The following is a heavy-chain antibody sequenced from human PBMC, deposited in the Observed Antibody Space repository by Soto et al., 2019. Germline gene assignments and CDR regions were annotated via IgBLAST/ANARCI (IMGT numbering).Heavy chain of an antibody. J-gene: IGHJ4*02. CDR2: ICSGGST. Sequence: SETLSLTCTVSADSVSSDYYCWTWIRQPPGKGLEWIGYICSGGSTNYNPSLKSRVTISLDTSRNQFSLKLTSVTAADTAVYYCARDIRGYSRAFDYWGQGMLVSVSS. V-gene: IGHV4-61*01. D-gene: IGHD5-18*01. CDR1: ADSVSSDYYC. CDR3: ARDIRGYSRAFDY.